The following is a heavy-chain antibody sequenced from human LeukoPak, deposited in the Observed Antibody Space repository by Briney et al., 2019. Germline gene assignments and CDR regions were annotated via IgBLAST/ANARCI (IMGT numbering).Heavy chain of an antibody. CDR2: ISYDGSNK. Sequence: PGGSLRLPCAASGFTFSSYGMHWVRQAPGKGLEWVAVISYDGSNKYYADSVKGRFTISRDNSKNTLYLQMNSLRAEDTAVYYCAKSSGGITIFGPVLTPTQPKDYWGQGTLVTVSS. D-gene: IGHD3-3*01. CDR3: AKSSGGITIFGPVLTPTQPKDY. V-gene: IGHV3-30*18. J-gene: IGHJ4*02. CDR1: GFTFSSYG.